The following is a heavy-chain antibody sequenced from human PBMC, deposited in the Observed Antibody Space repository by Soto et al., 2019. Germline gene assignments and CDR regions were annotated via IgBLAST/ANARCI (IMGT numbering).Heavy chain of an antibody. J-gene: IGHJ4*02. V-gene: IGHV1-46*01. CDR1: GHTLINYY. Sequence: QVQLVQSGAEVKKPGASVKVSCKASGHTLINYYMHWVRQAPGQGLDWLGKIDPSGNGTSYAERFQGRITMTSDTSTNTVYVELSSLRSEDTDIYYCEINYYDSSAYLYWGQGTLVTVSS. D-gene: IGHD3-22*01. CDR3: EINYYDSSAYLY. CDR2: IDPSGNGT.